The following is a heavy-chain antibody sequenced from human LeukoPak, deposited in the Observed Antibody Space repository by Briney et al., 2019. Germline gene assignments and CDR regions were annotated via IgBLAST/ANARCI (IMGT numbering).Heavy chain of an antibody. CDR1: GFTFSSYAM. V-gene: IGHV4-4*02. Sequence: GSLRLSCAASGFTFSSYAMSWVRQPPGKGLEWIGEIYHSGSTNYNPSLKSRVTISVDNSKNQFSLKLSSVTAADTAVYYCARDRAFDYWGQGTLVTVSS. CDR3: ARDRAFDY. J-gene: IGHJ4*02. CDR2: IYHSGST.